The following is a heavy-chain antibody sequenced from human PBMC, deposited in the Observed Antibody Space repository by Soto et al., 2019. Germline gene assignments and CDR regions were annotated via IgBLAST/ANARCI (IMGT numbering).Heavy chain of an antibody. CDR1: GGSISSGDYY. CDR3: ARGGSGDIVVVAAIDY. J-gene: IGHJ4*02. V-gene: IGHV4-31*01. D-gene: IGHD2-15*01. Sequence: QVQLQESGPGLVKPSQTLSLTCSVSGGSISSGDYYWSWVRQHPWKGLEWNGYIFYSGSTYYNPSLKSPVTISVDTSKNQFALKLSSVTAADTAVYYCARGGSGDIVVVAAIDYWGQGTLVTVSS. CDR2: IFYSGST.